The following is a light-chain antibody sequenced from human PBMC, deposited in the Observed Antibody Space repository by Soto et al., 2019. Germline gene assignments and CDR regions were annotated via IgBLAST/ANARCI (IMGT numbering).Light chain of an antibody. CDR2: HDS. CDR3: HVWDSSSDHVV. CDR1: NIGSKS. J-gene: IGLJ2*01. Sequence: SYELTQPPSVSVAPGKTAKITCWGNNIGSKSVHWYQQKPGQAPVLVIYHDSARPSGIPERFSGSNSGNTATLTIRRVEAGEAADYYCHVWDSSSDHVVFGGGTKLPVL. V-gene: IGLV3-21*04.